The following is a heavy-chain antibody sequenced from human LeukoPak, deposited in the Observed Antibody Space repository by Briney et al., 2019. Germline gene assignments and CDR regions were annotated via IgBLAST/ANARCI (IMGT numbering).Heavy chain of an antibody. CDR2: IYYSGST. Sequence: PSETLSLTRTVSSGSISSYYWSWIRQPPGKGLEWIGYIYYSGSTNYNPSLKSRVTISVDTSKNQFSLKLSSVTAADTAVYYCARDHVRFPGGFDPWGQGTLVTVSS. D-gene: IGHD3-3*01. J-gene: IGHJ5*02. CDR3: ARDHVRFPGGFDP. V-gene: IGHV4-59*01. CDR1: SGSISSYY.